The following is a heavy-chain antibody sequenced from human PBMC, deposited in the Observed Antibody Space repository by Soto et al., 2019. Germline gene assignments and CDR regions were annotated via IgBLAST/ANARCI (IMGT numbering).Heavy chain of an antibody. CDR1: GGSISSSNW. Sequence: SETLSLTCAVSGGSISSSNWWSWVRQPPGKGLEWIGEIYHSGSTNYNPSLKSRVTISVDKSKNQFSLKLSSVTAADTAVYYCARDSAAVVTRHAFDIWGQGTMVTVSS. D-gene: IGHD4-4*01. CDR2: IYHSGST. CDR3: ARDSAAVVTRHAFDI. V-gene: IGHV4-4*02. J-gene: IGHJ3*02.